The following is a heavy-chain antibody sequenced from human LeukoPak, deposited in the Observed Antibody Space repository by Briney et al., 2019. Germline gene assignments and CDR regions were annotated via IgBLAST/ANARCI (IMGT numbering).Heavy chain of an antibody. Sequence: PGGSLRLSCAASGFTFSSYWMSWVRQAPGKGLEWVANIKQDGSEKYYVDSVKGRFTISRDNAKNSLYLQMNSLRAEDTAVYYCARGGRRGARERGTAYYYYYYMDVWGKGTTVTVSS. J-gene: IGHJ6*03. V-gene: IGHV3-7*01. CDR2: IKQDGSEK. D-gene: IGHD6-6*01. CDR3: ARGGRRGARERGTAYYYYYYMDV. CDR1: GFTFSSYW.